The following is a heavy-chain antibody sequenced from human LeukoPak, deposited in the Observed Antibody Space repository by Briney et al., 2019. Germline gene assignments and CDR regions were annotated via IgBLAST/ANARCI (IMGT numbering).Heavy chain of an antibody. V-gene: IGHV4-34*01. CDR1: GGSFSGYY. D-gene: IGHD3-9*01. J-gene: IGHJ2*01. CDR2: INHSGST. CDR3: ARQLLRYIRWHFDL. Sequence: SETLSLTCAVYGGSFSGYYWSWIRQPPGKGLEWIGEINHSGSTNYNPSLKGRVTISVDTSKNQFSLKLSSVTAADTAVYYCARQLLRYIRWHFDLWGRGTLVTVSS.